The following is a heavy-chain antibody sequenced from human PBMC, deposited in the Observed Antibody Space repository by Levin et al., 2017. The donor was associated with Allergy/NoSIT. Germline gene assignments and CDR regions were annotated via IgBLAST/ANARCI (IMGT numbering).Heavy chain of an antibody. CDR1: GYTFTSYG. J-gene: IGHJ6*02. V-gene: IGHV1-18*01. Sequence: ASVKVSCKASGYTFTSYGISWVRQAPGQGLEGMGWISAYNGNTNYAQKLQGRVTMTTDTSTSTAYMELRSLRSDDTAVYYCARERVAVAGTRYYDDGMDVWGQGTTVTVSS. CDR3: ARERVAVAGTRYYDDGMDV. D-gene: IGHD6-19*01. CDR2: ISAYNGNT.